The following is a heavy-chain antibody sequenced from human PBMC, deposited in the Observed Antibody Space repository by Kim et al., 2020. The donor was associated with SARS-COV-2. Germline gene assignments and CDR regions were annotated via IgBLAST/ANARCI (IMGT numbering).Heavy chain of an antibody. J-gene: IGHJ1*01. CDR1: GFTFSDYA. D-gene: IGHD5-12*01. V-gene: IGHV3-23*01. CDR2: IHDTGER. CDR3: AKYEGMRVEICFFAY. Sequence: GGSLRLSCAASGFTFSDYAMSWVRQAPGKGLEWVATIHDTGERDYSDSVKGRFTIFRDNSQNTLYLQMTSLRAEDTAFYYCAKYEGMRVEICFFAYWGQG.